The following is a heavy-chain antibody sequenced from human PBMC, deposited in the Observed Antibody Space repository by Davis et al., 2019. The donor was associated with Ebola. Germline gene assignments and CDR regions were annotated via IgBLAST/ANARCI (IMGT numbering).Heavy chain of an antibody. D-gene: IGHD2-15*01. V-gene: IGHV3-7*01. CDR3: ARGRGSGGSSQNWFDP. J-gene: IGHJ5*02. Sequence: GESLKISCAASGFTFSRYWMSWVRQAPGKGLEWVANIKEDGSEKYDVDSVKGRFTISRDNAKNSLYLQMNSLRAEDTAVYYCARGRGSGGSSQNWFDPWGQGTLVTVSS. CDR2: IKEDGSEK. CDR1: GFTFSRYW.